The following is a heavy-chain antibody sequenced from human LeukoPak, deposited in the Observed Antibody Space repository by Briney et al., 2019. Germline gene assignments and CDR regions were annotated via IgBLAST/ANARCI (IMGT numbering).Heavy chain of an antibody. V-gene: IGHV3-66*01. CDR3: ARLREIPVFGVVTKSTSYFDY. Sequence: GGSLRLSCAASGFTLSSYSMKWVRQAPGKGLEWVSLIYSGGSTYYADSVKGRFTISRDNSKNTLYLQMNSLRAEDTAVYYCARLREIPVFGVVTKSTSYFDYWGQGTLVTVSS. J-gene: IGHJ4*02. CDR2: IYSGGST. D-gene: IGHD3-3*01. CDR1: GFTLSSYS.